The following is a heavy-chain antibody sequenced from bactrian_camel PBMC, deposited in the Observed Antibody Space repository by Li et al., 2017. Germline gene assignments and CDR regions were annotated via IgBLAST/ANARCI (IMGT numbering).Heavy chain of an antibody. CDR3: AGVPFGDGYCSDQGQTFDY. Sequence: VESGGGPVQAGGSLSFSCATRGYTRRSGCLAWFRQVPGKEREMVAQIQDDGAKHYDSTAEGRFTISKDAAKDTLDLRMTSLKPEDSGMYYCAGVPFGDGYCSDQGQTFDYWGQGTQVTVS. CDR2: IQDDGAK. J-gene: IGHJ4*01. D-gene: IGHD3*01. V-gene: IGHV3S55*01. CDR1: GYTRRSGC.